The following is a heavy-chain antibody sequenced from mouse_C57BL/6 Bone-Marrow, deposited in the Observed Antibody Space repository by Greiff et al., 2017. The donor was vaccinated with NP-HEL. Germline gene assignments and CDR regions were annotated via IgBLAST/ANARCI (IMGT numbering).Heavy chain of an antibody. J-gene: IGHJ2*01. CDR2: INPSNGGT. CDR1: GYTFTSYW. Sequence: VQLQQSGTELVKPGASVKLSCKASGYTFTSYWMHWVKQRPGQGLEWIGNINPSNGGTNYNEKFKSKATLTVDKSSSTAYMQLSSLTSEDSAVYYCAREGAYDYDGYYFDYWGQGTTLTVSS. V-gene: IGHV1-53*01. CDR3: AREGAYDYDGYYFDY. D-gene: IGHD2-4*01.